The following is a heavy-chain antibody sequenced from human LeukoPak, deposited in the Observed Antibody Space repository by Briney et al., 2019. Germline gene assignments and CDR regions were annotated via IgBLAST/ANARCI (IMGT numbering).Heavy chain of an antibody. CDR1: GGSISSYY. CDR3: ARHIGALDY. CDR2: IYTSGST. V-gene: IGHV4-4*09. D-gene: IGHD1-26*01. J-gene: IGHJ4*02. Sequence: SETLSLTCTVSGGSISSYYWSWIRRPPGKGLEWIGYIYTSGSTNYNPSLKSRVTISVDTSKNQFSLKLSSVTAADTAVYYCARHIGALDYWGQGTLVTVSS.